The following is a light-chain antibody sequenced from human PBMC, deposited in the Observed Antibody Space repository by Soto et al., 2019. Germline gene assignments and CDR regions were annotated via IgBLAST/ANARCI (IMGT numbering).Light chain of an antibody. Sequence: QSVLTQPPSASGSRGQSVTISCTGTSSDVGGYYFVSWYQQHPGKAPKRLIYDVSKRPSGVPDRFSGSKSGNTASLTVSGLQAEDEADYYCSSYAGSNNYVFGTGTKVTVL. CDR2: DVS. V-gene: IGLV2-8*01. CDR3: SSYAGSNNYV. J-gene: IGLJ1*01. CDR1: SSDVGGYYF.